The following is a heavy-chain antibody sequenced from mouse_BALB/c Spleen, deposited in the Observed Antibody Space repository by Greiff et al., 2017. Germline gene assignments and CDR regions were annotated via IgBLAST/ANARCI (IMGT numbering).Heavy chain of an antibody. V-gene: IGHV5-17*02. CDR1: GFTFSSFG. CDR3: ARGDYDAPFDY. CDR2: ISSGSSTI. Sequence: EVKLVESGGGLVQPGGSRKLSCAASGFTFSSFGMHWVRQAPEKGLEWVAYISSGSSTIYYADTVKGRFTISRDNPKNTLFLQMTSLRSEDTAMYYCARGDYDAPFDYWGQGTTLTVSS. J-gene: IGHJ2*01. D-gene: IGHD2-4*01.